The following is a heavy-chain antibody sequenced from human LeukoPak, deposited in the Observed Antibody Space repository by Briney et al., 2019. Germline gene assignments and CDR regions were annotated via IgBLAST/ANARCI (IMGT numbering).Heavy chain of an antibody. V-gene: IGHV3-23*01. CDR2: ISGNGVST. CDR1: GFTLSSYA. CDR3: AKCQGAFYYYDGLDV. Sequence: GGSLRLSCAASGFTLSSYAMSWVRQAPGKGLEWVSGISGNGVSTYYADSVKGRFTISRDSSKNTLYLEMNSLRAEDTAVYYCAKCQGAFYYYDGLDVWGQGTTVTVSS. D-gene: IGHD3-16*01. J-gene: IGHJ6*02.